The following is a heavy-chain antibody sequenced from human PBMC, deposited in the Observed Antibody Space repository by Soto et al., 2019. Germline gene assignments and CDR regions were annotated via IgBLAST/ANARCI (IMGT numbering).Heavy chain of an antibody. CDR3: AKDELSPYCGGDCYSIWFDP. V-gene: IGHV3-23*01. Sequence: GGSLRLSCAASGFTFSSYAMSWVRQAPGKGLEWVSAISGSGGSTYYADSVKGRFTISRDNSKNTLYLQMNSLRAEDTAVYYCAKDELSPYCGGDCYSIWFDPWGQGTLVTVSS. CDR2: ISGSGGST. J-gene: IGHJ5*02. CDR1: GFTFSSYA. D-gene: IGHD2-21*02.